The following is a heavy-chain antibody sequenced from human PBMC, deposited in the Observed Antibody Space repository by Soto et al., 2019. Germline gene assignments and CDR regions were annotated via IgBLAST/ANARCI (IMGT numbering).Heavy chain of an antibody. CDR1: GFTFSSYG. Sequence: QVQLVESGGGVVQPGRSLRLSCAASGFTFSSYGMHWVRQAPGKGLEWVAVISYDGSNKYYADSVKGRFTISRDNSKNTLYLQMNSLRAEDTAVYYCAKDKNDLGSGQGYGMDVWGQGTTVTVSS. J-gene: IGHJ6*02. CDR2: ISYDGSNK. V-gene: IGHV3-30*18. CDR3: AKDKNDLGSGQGYGMDV. D-gene: IGHD3-3*01.